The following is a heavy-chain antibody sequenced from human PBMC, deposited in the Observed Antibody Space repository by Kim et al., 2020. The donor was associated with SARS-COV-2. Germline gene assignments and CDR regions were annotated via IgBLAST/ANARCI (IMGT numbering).Heavy chain of an antibody. CDR2: INAGNGNT. J-gene: IGHJ4*02. CDR1: GYTFTSYA. V-gene: IGHV1-3*01. Sequence: ASVKVSCKASGYTFTSYAMHWVRQAPGQRLEWMGWINAGNGNTKYSQKFQGRVTITRDTSASTAYMELSSLRSEDTAVYYCARGLGSSWYLWYFDYWGQGTLVTVSS. CDR3: ARGLGSSWYLWYFDY. D-gene: IGHD6-13*01.